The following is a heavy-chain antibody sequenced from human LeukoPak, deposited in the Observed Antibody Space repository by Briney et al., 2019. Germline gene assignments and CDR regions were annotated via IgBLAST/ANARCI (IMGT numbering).Heavy chain of an antibody. V-gene: IGHV3-48*03. D-gene: IGHD6-19*01. CDR2: ISSSGSIT. J-gene: IGHJ4*02. CDR1: GFSFSSYE. Sequence: GGSLRLSCADSGFSFSSYEMNWVRQAPGKGLEWISYISSSGSITFYADSEKGRFTISRDNARNSLYLQMNSLRAEDTAVYYCASTRSTSDWYTRGFEYWGQGTLSPSPQ. CDR3: ASTRSTSDWYTRGFEY.